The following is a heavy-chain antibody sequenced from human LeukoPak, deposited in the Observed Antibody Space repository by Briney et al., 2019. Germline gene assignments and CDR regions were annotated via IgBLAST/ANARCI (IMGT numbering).Heavy chain of an antibody. CDR3: ARQADIVVVPAAIGRWIFDY. Sequence: GGSLRLSCAASGFTFSSYSMNWVRQAPGKGLEWISYVTYNGATMYYADSVKGRFTASRDNGKNSLYLQMNSLRAEDTAVYYCARQADIVVVPAAIGRWIFDYWGQGTLVTVSS. D-gene: IGHD2-2*02. V-gene: IGHV3-48*04. J-gene: IGHJ4*02. CDR2: VTYNGATM. CDR1: GFTFSSYS.